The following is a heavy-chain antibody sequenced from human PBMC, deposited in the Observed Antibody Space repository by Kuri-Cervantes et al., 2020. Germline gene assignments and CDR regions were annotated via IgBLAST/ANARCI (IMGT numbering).Heavy chain of an antibody. CDR1: GGSMSSHY. CDR3: ASSGSSTFDY. J-gene: IGHJ4*02. V-gene: IGHV4-59*11. D-gene: IGHD3-10*01. Sequence: SKTLSLTCTVSGGSMSSHYWTWIRQSPGKGLEWIGYIYYTGTTNYNPSLKSRVTISVDTSKNQFSLKLSSVTAADTAVYYCASSGSSTFDYWGQGTLVTVSS. CDR2: IYYTGTT.